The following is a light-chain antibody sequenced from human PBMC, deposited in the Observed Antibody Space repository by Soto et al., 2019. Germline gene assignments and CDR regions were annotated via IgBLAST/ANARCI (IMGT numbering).Light chain of an antibody. CDR1: QSVSGW. Sequence: DIQMTQYPSTLSASVGDTFAVTSRASQSVSGWLAWYQQKPGEAPKLLIYDASALPRGVPSRFSGSGSGTEFTLTITSLQPDDFASYYCQQYDSYSWTFGQGTKVDVK. CDR3: QQYDSYSWT. CDR2: DAS. V-gene: IGKV1-5*01. J-gene: IGKJ1*01.